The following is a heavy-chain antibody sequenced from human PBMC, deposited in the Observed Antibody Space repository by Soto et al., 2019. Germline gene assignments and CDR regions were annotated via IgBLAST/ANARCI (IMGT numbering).Heavy chain of an antibody. J-gene: IGHJ4*02. CDR2: IGTAGDT. CDR3: ARLGRDGFFDY. Sequence: PGGSLRLSCAASGFTFSSYSMNWVRQTTGKGLEWVSAIGTAGDTYYPGSVKGRFTISRENAKNSLYLQMNSLRAGDTTVYYCARLGRDGFFDYWGQGTLVTVSS. V-gene: IGHV3-13*04. D-gene: IGHD2-15*01. CDR1: GFTFSSYS.